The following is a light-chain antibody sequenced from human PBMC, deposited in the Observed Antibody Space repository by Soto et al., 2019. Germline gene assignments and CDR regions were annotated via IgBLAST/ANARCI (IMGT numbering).Light chain of an antibody. CDR1: TSNIGTNY. CDR2: KNN. Sequence: QSVLTQPPSASGTPGQRVTISCSGRTSNIGTNYVYWYQHLPGAAPKLLIYKNNQRPSGVPDRFSGSKSGTSASLAISGLRSEDEADYYCAAWDDSLSGWVFGGGTQLTVL. CDR3: AAWDDSLSGWV. J-gene: IGLJ7*01. V-gene: IGLV1-47*01.